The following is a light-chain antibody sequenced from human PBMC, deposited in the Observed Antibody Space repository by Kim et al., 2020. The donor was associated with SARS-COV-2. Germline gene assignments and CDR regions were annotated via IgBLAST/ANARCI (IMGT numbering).Light chain of an antibody. J-gene: IGLJ2*01. CDR1: QLGDKY. CDR3: QAWDTTVV. V-gene: IGLV3-1*01. CDR2: QDK. Sequence: VPVSPGQPASITCSGDQLGDKYVCWYQQRPGQSPVLVIYQDKNRPSGIPERFSGSNSGNTATLTISGTQAMDEADYYCQAWDTTVVFGGGTQLTVL.